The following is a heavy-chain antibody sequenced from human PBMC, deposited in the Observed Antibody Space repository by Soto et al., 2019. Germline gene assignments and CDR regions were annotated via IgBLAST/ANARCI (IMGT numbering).Heavy chain of an antibody. J-gene: IGHJ6*02. CDR1: GFTFSSYA. CDR3: AKAITMIVVVIHYGMDV. D-gene: IGHD3-22*01. CDR2: ISGSGGST. Sequence: PGGSLRLSCAASGFTFSSYAMSWVRQAPGKGLEWVSAISGSGGSTYYADSVKGRSTISRDNSKNTLYLQMNSLRAEDTAVYYCAKAITMIVVVIHYGMDVWGQGTTVTVSS. V-gene: IGHV3-23*01.